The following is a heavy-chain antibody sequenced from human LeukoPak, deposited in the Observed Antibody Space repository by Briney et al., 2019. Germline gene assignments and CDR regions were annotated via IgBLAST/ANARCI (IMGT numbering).Heavy chain of an antibody. J-gene: IGHJ4*02. D-gene: IGHD6-19*01. CDR2: IWYDGSNK. Sequence: GGSLRLSCAASGFTFSSYAMSWVRQAPGKGLEWVAVIWYDGSNKYYADSVKGRFTISRDNSKNTLYLQMNSLRAEDTAVYYCAKDGSVGAVAGFYYFDYRGQGTLVTVSS. CDR1: GFTFSSYA. CDR3: AKDGSVGAVAGFYYFDY. V-gene: IGHV3-33*06.